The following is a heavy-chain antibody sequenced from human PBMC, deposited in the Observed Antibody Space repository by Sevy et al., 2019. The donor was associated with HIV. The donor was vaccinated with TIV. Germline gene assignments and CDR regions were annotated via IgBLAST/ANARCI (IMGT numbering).Heavy chain of an antibody. D-gene: IGHD1-26*01. CDR1: GFTFSSYG. CDR2: IRYDGNNK. V-gene: IGHV3-30*02. J-gene: IGHJ6*02. Sequence: GGSLRLSCAASGFTFSSYGMPWVRQAPGKGLEWVAFIRYDGNNKYYTGSVKGRFTISRDNSKNTLYLQMNSLRAEDTAVYYCAKGREQGYYYGMDVWGQGTTVTVSS. CDR3: AKGREQGYYYGMDV.